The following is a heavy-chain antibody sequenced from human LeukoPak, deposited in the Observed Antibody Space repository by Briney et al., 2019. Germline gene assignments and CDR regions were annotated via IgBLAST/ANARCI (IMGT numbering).Heavy chain of an antibody. CDR3: ARDPSTVAGYFDY. J-gene: IGHJ4*02. D-gene: IGHD6-19*01. CDR2: IYSSGST. Sequence: PSETLYLTCTVSGGSISNYYWSWIRQPAGKGLEWIGRIYSSGSTEYNPSLKSRVTMSVDTSKNQFSLKLSSVTAADTAVYYCARDPSTVAGYFDYWGQGTLVTVSS. CDR1: GGSISNYY. V-gene: IGHV4-4*07.